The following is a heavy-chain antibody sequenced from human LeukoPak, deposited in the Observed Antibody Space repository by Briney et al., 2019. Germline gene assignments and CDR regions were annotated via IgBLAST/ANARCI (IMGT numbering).Heavy chain of an antibody. D-gene: IGHD6-13*01. CDR3: ARRDSSSWYRPSYYYYGMDV. CDR1: GGSISSSSYY. J-gene: IGHJ6*02. Sequence: SETLSLICTVSGGSISSSSYYWGWIRQPPGKGLEWIGSIYYSGSTYYNPSLKSRVTISVDTSKNQFSLKLSSVTAADTAVYYCARRDSSSWYRPSYYYYGMDVWGQGTTVTVSS. CDR2: IYYSGST. V-gene: IGHV4-39*01.